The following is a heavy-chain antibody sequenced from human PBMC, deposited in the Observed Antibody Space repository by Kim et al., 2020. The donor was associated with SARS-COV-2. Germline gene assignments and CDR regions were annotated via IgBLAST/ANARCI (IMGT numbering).Heavy chain of an antibody. Sequence: YNPSLKRRVTIAVDTSKNQFSLKLSSVTAADTAVYYCARRYGGYLYYLDYWGQGTLVTVSS. CDR3: ARRYGGYLYYLDY. J-gene: IGHJ4*02. D-gene: IGHD5-12*01. V-gene: IGHV4-39*01.